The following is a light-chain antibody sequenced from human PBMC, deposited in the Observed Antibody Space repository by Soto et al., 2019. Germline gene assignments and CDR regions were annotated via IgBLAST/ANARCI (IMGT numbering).Light chain of an antibody. CDR1: QSVSSSH. CDR3: HQYGGSPLYT. V-gene: IGKV3-20*01. J-gene: IGKJ2*01. CDR2: GAS. Sequence: DIVLTQSPGTLSLSPGEGATLSCRASQSVSSSHLAWYQQKPGQAPRLVIYGASSRATGISDRFSGSGSGTDFTLTISRLEPEDFAVYYCHQYGGSPLYTFGQGTTLEIK.